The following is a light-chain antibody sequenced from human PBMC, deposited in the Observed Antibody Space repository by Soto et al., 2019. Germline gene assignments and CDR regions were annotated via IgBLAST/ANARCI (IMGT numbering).Light chain of an antibody. CDR1: QGISSY. Sequence: IQLTQSPSFLSASVGDRVTITCRASQGISSYLAWYLQKPGKAPKLLIYAASTLQSGVPSRFSGSGSGTEFTLTISSLQPEDFATYYCQQLNSYPLTFGGGTKVDNK. CDR3: QQLNSYPLT. V-gene: IGKV1-9*01. CDR2: AAS. J-gene: IGKJ4*01.